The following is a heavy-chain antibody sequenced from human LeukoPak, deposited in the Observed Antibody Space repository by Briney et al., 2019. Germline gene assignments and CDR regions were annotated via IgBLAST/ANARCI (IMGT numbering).Heavy chain of an antibody. CDR3: ARIGLYTSSWYFDI. V-gene: IGHV3-48*04. J-gene: IGHJ3*02. CDR2: IYSSSRTI. CDR1: GFTLSSYS. Sequence: PGGSLRLSCAASGFTLSSYSMNWVRQAPGKGLEWISFIYSSSRTIFYAESVKGRFTISSDNDKNSLFLQMNSLRAEDTAVYYCARIGLYTSSWYFDIWGQGTMVTVSS. D-gene: IGHD6-13*01.